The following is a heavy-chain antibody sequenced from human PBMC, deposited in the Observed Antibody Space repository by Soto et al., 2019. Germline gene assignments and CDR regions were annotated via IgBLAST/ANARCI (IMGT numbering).Heavy chain of an antibody. D-gene: IGHD3-16*02. Sequence: ASVKVSCKASGYTFTGYYMHWVRQAPGQGLEWMGWINPNSGGTNYAQKFQDWVTMTRDTSISTAYMELSRLRSDDTAVYYCARGGPIWGSYRGFDYWGQGTLVTVSS. J-gene: IGHJ4*02. CDR1: GYTFTGYY. CDR3: ARGGPIWGSYRGFDY. CDR2: INPNSGGT. V-gene: IGHV1-2*04.